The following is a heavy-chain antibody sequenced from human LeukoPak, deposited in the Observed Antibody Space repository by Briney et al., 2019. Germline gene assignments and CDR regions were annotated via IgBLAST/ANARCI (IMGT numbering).Heavy chain of an antibody. D-gene: IGHD1-26*01. V-gene: IGHV3-53*01. J-gene: IGHJ6*02. CDR3: ARGNSGSHYVEYYYGMDV. CDR2: IYSGGST. CDR1: GFTVSRYY. Sequence: PGGSLRLSWAASGFTVSRYYMSWFRQAPGKGLEWVSVIYSGGSTYYADSVKGRFTISRDNSKNTLYLQMNSLRAEDTAVYYCARGNSGSHYVEYYYGMDVWGQGTTVTVSS.